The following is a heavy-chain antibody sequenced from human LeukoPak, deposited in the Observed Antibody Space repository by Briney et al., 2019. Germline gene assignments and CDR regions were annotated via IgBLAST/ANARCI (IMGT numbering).Heavy chain of an antibody. J-gene: IGHJ4*02. V-gene: IGHV1-46*01. D-gene: IGHD6-13*01. CDR3: ARVGSPTKSSSWVFYFDY. CDR2: INPSGGST. Sequence: ASVKVSCKASGGTFSSYAISWVRQAPGQGLEWMGIINPSGGSTSYAQKFQGRVTMTRDMSTSTVYMELSSLRSEDTAVYYCARVGSPTKSSSWVFYFDYWGQGTLVTVSS. CDR1: GGTFSSYA.